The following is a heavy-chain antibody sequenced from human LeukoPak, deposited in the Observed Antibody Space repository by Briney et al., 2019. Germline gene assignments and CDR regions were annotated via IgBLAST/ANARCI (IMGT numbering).Heavy chain of an antibody. CDR2: IYPGDSDT. V-gene: IGHV5-51*01. D-gene: IGHD6-19*01. Sequence: GESLKISCKSSGYSFTTYWIGWVRQMPGKGLECMGIIYPGDSDTRYSPSFQGQVTIPADKSISTAYLQFSGLKASDTAMYYCARRRAVAGSYYFDYWGQGSLVTVSS. CDR1: GYSFTTYW. J-gene: IGHJ4*02. CDR3: ARRRAVAGSYYFDY.